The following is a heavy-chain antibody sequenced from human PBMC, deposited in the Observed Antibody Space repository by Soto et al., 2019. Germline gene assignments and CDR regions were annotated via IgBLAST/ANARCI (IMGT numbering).Heavy chain of an antibody. CDR2: IKSKTDGGTT. CDR1: GFTFSNAW. D-gene: IGHD6-13*01. J-gene: IGHJ4*02. V-gene: IGHV3-15*07. CDR3: TTCIQYSSSWYKFGY. Sequence: GGSLRLSCAASGFTFSNAWMNWVRQAPGKGLEWVGRIKSKTDGGTTDYAAPVKGRFTISRDDSKNTLYLQMSSLKTEDTAVYYCTTCIQYSSSWYKFGYWGQGTLVTVSS.